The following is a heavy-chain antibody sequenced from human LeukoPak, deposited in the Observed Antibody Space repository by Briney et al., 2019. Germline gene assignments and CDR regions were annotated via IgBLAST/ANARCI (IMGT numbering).Heavy chain of an antibody. CDR2: ISGSSSYI. Sequence: GGSLRLSCAASGFTFSSYAMSWVRQAPGKGLEWVSSISGSSSYIYCADSLKGRFTISRDNAKNSLYLQMNSLRAEDTAVYYCARDRDNVAGSRGYLDNWGQGTLVTVSS. V-gene: IGHV3-21*01. CDR1: GFTFSSYA. CDR3: ARDRDNVAGSRGYLDN. J-gene: IGHJ4*02. D-gene: IGHD6-19*01.